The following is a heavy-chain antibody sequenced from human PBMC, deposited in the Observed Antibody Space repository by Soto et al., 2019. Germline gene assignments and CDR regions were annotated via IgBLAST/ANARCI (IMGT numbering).Heavy chain of an antibody. CDR1: GVSISNYY. CDR2: RDSSGGT. Sequence: HVQLQESGPGLVKPSETLALMCTVSGVSISNYYWSWIRQPPGKGLEWIGYRDSSGGTKYNPSLKSRVTMSVDTSTNQFSLKLTSVTAADTAVYYCARDQPGSPVFDRAFDIWGQGTMVTVSA. J-gene: IGHJ3*02. V-gene: IGHV4-59*01. CDR3: ARDQPGSPVFDRAFDI. D-gene: IGHD3-9*01.